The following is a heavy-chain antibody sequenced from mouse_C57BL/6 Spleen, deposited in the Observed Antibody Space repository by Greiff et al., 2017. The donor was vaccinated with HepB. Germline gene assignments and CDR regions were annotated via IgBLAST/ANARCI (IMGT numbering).Heavy chain of an antibody. V-gene: IGHV5-6*01. Sequence: EVKLVESGGDLVKPGGSLKLSCAASGFTFSSYGMSWVRQTPDKRLEWVATISSGGSYTYYPDSVKGRFTISRDNAKNTLYLQMSSLKSEDTAMYYCAMPVLSLYYYAMDYWGPRTSVTVSS. CDR3: AMPVLSLYYYAMDY. CDR1: GFTFSSYG. CDR2: ISSGGSYT. J-gene: IGHJ4*01. D-gene: IGHD1-1*01.